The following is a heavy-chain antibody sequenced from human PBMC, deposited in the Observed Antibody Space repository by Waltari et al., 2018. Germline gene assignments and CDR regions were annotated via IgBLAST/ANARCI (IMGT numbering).Heavy chain of an antibody. Sequence: EVQLVESGGGLVKPGGSLRLSWAASGSPFSTYNMTWVRQAPGKGLEWVSSISITSTSIYYGDSVKGRFTISRDNAKNSLYLQMTSLRAEDTAVYYCARASKLVGTTYDAFDIWGQGTMVTVSS. CDR1: GSPFSTYN. J-gene: IGHJ3*02. D-gene: IGHD1-26*01. CDR2: ISITSTSI. V-gene: IGHV3-21*01. CDR3: ARASKLVGTTYDAFDI.